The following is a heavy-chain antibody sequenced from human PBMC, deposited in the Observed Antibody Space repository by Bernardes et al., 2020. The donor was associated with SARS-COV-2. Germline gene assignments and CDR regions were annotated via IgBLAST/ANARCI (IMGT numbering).Heavy chain of an antibody. CDR2: IYYSGNT. Sequence: SETLSLTCNVSGGSISSSGYYWGWIRQPPGKGLEWIGYIYYSGNTYYNLSLKSRVTISVDSPKNQFSLKLTSVTAADTAVYYCATQTAGYFDYRGQGTLVTVSS. D-gene: IGHD1-1*01. J-gene: IGHJ4*02. CDR1: GGSISSSGYY. V-gene: IGHV4-39*01. CDR3: ATQTAGYFDY.